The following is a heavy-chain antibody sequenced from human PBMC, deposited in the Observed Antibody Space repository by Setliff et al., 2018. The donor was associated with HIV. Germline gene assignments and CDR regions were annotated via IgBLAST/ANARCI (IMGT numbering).Heavy chain of an antibody. CDR3: ARVGQQLVYYYYGMDV. Sequence: GESLKISCKGSGYSFTSYWIGWVRQMPGKGLEWMGIIYPGDSDTRYSPSFQGQVTISADKSISTAYLQWSSLKASDTAMYYCARVGQQLVYYYYGMDVWGQGTTVTVSS. D-gene: IGHD6-13*01. J-gene: IGHJ6*02. V-gene: IGHV5-51*01. CDR1: GYSFTSYW. CDR2: IYPGDSDT.